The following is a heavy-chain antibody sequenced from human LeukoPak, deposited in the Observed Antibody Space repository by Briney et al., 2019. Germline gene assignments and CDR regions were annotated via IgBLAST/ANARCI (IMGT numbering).Heavy chain of an antibody. CDR1: GFTFSSYG. D-gene: IGHD4-17*01. Sequence: GGSLRLSCAASGFTFSSYGMSWVRQAPGKGLQWVSAISGSGGNTYYADSVKGRFTISRDNSKNTLYLQMNSLRVEDTAVYYCAQEIYGDSTGGRFQNWGQGTLLTVSS. J-gene: IGHJ1*01. V-gene: IGHV3-23*01. CDR3: AQEIYGDSTGGRFQN. CDR2: ISGSGGNT.